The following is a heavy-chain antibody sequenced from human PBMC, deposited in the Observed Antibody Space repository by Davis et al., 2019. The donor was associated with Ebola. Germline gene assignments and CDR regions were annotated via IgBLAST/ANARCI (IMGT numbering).Heavy chain of an antibody. CDR3: AKGWDSSGWQN. CDR2: VYFSGST. V-gene: IGHV4-59*01. D-gene: IGHD6-19*01. CDR1: GASISSYY. J-gene: IGHJ4*02. Sequence: SETLSLTCSVSGASISSYYWSWIRQSPEKGLEWIGYVYFSGSTNYNPSLKSRVTISVDSSKKQFSLNLRSVTAADTAVYYCAKGWDSSGWQNWGPGTLVTVSS.